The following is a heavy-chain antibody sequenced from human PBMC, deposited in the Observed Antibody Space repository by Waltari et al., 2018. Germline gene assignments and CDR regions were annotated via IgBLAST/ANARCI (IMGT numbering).Heavy chain of an antibody. CDR1: GFTVSSNY. V-gene: IGHV3-53*04. CDR3: ARDGRDNAWGYYFDY. Sequence: EVQLVESGGGLVQPGGSLRLSCAASGFTVSSNYMSWVRQAPGKGPEWVSVIYSGGSTYYADSVKGRFTISRHNSKNTLYLQMNSLRAEDTAVYYCARDGRDNAWGYYFDYWGQGTLVTVSS. D-gene: IGHD1-26*01. CDR2: IYSGGST. J-gene: IGHJ4*02.